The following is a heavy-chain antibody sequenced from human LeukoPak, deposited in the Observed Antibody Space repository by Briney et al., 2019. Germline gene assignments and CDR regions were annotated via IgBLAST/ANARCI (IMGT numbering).Heavy chain of an antibody. Sequence: GGSLRLSCAASGFTFSNYAMSWVRQAPGKGLEWVSAISDDGDSTYYADSVKGRFITSRDNSKNTLYLQMNSLRAEDTAIYYCAPYEQPGTGVFDYWGQGTLVTVSS. D-gene: IGHD1/OR15-1a*01. CDR2: ISDDGDST. CDR3: APYEQPGTGVFDY. V-gene: IGHV3-23*01. J-gene: IGHJ4*02. CDR1: GFTFSNYA.